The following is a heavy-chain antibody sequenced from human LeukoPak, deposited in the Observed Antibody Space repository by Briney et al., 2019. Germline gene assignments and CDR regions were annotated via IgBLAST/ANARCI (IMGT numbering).Heavy chain of an antibody. Sequence: ASVKVSCKASGGTFSSYAISWVRQAPGQGLEWMGGIIPIFGTANYAQKFQGRVTITADESTSTAYMELSSLRSEDTAVYYCARVTHSNYDSSGYYYFDYWGQGTLVTVSS. D-gene: IGHD3-22*01. CDR2: IIPIFGTA. CDR3: ARVTHSNYDSSGYYYFDY. CDR1: GGTFSSYA. V-gene: IGHV1-69*13. J-gene: IGHJ4*02.